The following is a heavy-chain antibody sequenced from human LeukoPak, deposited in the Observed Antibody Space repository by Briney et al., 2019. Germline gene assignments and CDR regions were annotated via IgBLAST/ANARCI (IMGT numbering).Heavy chain of an antibody. J-gene: IGHJ4*02. CDR1: GFTFSNYA. CDR2: VSYDGSNK. Sequence: QPGRSLRLSCAASGFTFSNYAMHWVRQAPGKGLGWVAVVSYDGSNKYYADSVKGRFTISRDNSKNTLYLQMNSLRAEDAAVYYCATIRDRRSGELYRIDYWGQGTLVTVPS. V-gene: IGHV3-30-3*01. D-gene: IGHD1-26*01. CDR3: ATIRDRRSGELYRIDY.